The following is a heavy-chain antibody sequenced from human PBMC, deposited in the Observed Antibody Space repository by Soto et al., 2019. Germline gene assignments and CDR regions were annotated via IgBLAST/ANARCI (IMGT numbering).Heavy chain of an antibody. Sequence: PSETLSLTCTVSGGSLNSEHYHWTWIRQAPGKGLEWIGYIYYSGSVYYNPSLKSRITISVDTSKNQFSLKLSSVTAADTAVYYCARTGSLSFGVWYFDLWGRGTLVTVSS. CDR1: GGSLNSEHYH. D-gene: IGHD3-3*01. CDR3: ARTGSLSFGVWYFDL. J-gene: IGHJ2*01. V-gene: IGHV4-30-4*01. CDR2: IYYSGSV.